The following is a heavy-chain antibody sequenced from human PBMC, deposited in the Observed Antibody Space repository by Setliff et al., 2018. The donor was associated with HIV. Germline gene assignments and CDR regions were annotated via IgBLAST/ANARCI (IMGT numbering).Heavy chain of an antibody. CDR3: AVDLGDYYYDTTDYYYGGGLGY. CDR2: IVVGSGNT. CDR1: RFTFTSAA. Sequence: GGLVKVSCKASRFTFTSAAVQWVRQARGQRPEWIGWIVVGSGNTKYAQRFQERVTITRDMSTRTAYMELSSLRSEDTAVYYCAVDLGDYYYDTTDYYYGGGLGYWGQGTLVTVSS. D-gene: IGHD3-22*01. V-gene: IGHV1-58*01. J-gene: IGHJ4*02.